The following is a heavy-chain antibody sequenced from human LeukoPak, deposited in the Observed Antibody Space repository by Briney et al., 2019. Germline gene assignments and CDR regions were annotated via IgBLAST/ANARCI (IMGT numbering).Heavy chain of an antibody. CDR1: GVSISGNY. CDR2: IFYTGST. V-gene: IGHV4-59*01. D-gene: IGHD2-8*01. CDR3: ASSIGV. Sequence: SETLSLTCTVSGVSISGNYWSWIRQPPGKGLEWIGYIFYTGSTNYNPSLQSRVTILLDTSKNQFSLKLSSVSAADTAVYYCASSIGVWGQGTLVTVSS. J-gene: IGHJ4*02.